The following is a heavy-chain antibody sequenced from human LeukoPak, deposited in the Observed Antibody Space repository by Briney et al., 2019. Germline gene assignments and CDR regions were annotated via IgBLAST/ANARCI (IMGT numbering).Heavy chain of an antibody. CDR3: ARERGYYYDSSGYYHGGFDI. V-gene: IGHV1-46*01. CDR1: GYTFTSYY. D-gene: IGHD3-22*01. J-gene: IGHJ3*02. CDR2: INPSGGST. Sequence: ASVTVSCKASGYTFTSYYMHWVRQAPGQGLEWMGIINPSGGSTSYAQKFQGRVTMTRDTSTSTVYMELSSLRSEDTAVYYCARERGYYYDSSGYYHGGFDIWGQGTMVTVSS.